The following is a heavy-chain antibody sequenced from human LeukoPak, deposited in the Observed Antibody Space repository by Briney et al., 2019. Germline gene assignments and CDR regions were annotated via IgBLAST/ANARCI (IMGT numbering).Heavy chain of an antibody. CDR2: ISSSSSYI. CDR1: GFTFSSYD. V-gene: IGHV3-21*01. Sequence: GRSLRLSCAASGFTFSSYDMYWVRQAPGKGLEWVSSISSSSSYIYYADSVKGRFTISRDNAKNSLYLQMNSLRAEDTAVYYCARVRYYYDSSGYMTLDYWGQGTLVTVSS. CDR3: ARVRYYYDSSGYMTLDY. J-gene: IGHJ4*02. D-gene: IGHD3-22*01.